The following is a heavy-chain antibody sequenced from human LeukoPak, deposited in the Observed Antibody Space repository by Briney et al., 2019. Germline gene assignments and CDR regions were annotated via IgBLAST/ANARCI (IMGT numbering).Heavy chain of an antibody. CDR3: ARGDRGIYIWGSYRYDY. CDR2: INHSGST. V-gene: IGHV4-34*01. D-gene: IGHD3-16*02. CDR1: GGSFSGYY. Sequence: PSETLSLTCAVYGGSFSGYYWSWIRQPPGKGLEWIGEINHSGSTNYNPSLKSRVTISVDTSKNQFSLKLSSVTAADTAVYYCARGDRGIYIWGSYRYDYWGQGTLVTVSS. J-gene: IGHJ4*02.